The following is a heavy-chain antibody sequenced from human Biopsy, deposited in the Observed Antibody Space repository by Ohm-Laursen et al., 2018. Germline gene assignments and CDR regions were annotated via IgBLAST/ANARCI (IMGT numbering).Heavy chain of an antibody. D-gene: IGHD6-19*01. Sequence: GTLSLTCPVSGDSVSSGSFYWTWIRQPPGQGLEYIGYIYDRGSTANYNPSLESRVTMSVDMPKNQFSLKLSSVTAADTAIYYCARGMRSSGWPYFDSWGQGTLVTVSS. CDR1: GDSVSSGSFY. CDR3: ARGMRSSGWPYFDS. J-gene: IGHJ4*02. CDR2: IYDRGSTA. V-gene: IGHV4-61*01.